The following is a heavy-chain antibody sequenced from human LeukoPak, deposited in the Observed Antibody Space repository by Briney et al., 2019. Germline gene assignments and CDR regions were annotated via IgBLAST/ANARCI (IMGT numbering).Heavy chain of an antibody. CDR3: ARSSLEARPIAARANCFDP. CDR2: IYTSGNT. J-gene: IGHJ5*02. Sequence: PSETLSLTCTVSGGSISSGRYYWSWIRQPAGKGLEWIGRIYTSGNTNYNPSLKSRVTMSVDTSKSQFSLKLSSVTAADTAVYYCARSSLEARPIAARANCFDPWGQGTLVTVSS. V-gene: IGHV4-61*02. D-gene: IGHD6-6*01. CDR1: GGSISSGRYY.